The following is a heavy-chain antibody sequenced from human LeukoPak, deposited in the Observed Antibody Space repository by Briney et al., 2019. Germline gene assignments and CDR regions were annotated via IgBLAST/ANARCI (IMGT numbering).Heavy chain of an antibody. CDR3: ARVEAVAAAFDY. J-gene: IGHJ4*02. CDR1: GGTFSSYA. V-gene: IGHV1-69*06. CDR2: IIPIFGTA. Sequence: ASVKVSCKASGGTFSSYAISWVRHAPGQGLEWMGGIIPIFGTANYAQKFQGRVTITADKSTSTAYMELSSLRSEDTAVYYCARVEAVAAAFDYWGQGTLVTVSS. D-gene: IGHD6-19*01.